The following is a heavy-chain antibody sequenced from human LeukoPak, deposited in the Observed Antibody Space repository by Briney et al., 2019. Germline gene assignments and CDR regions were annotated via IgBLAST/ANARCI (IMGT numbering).Heavy chain of an antibody. D-gene: IGHD6-19*01. J-gene: IGHJ5*02. V-gene: IGHV1-69*13. Sequence: SVNLSCNASGGTFTICAISWVRHAHGQGLERMGGIIPIFGTSNYAHKFQGRVTITADESTGTAYMELSSLRSEDTAVYYCASSGGWYNWFDPWGQGTLVTVSS. CDR2: IIPIFGTS. CDR1: GGTFTICA. CDR3: ASSGGWYNWFDP.